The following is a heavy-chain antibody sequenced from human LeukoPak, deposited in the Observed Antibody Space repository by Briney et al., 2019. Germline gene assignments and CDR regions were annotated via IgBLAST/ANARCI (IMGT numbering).Heavy chain of an antibody. CDR1: GYSISSGYY. Sequence: PSETLSLTCTVSGYSISSGYYWGWIRPPPPKGLEWMASIRPDGHTYSNSSLRNQLTISADMSRNEFSLKLNSLTAADTSVYYCARQVATKGEWAFDVWGQGTVVTVSS. J-gene: IGHJ3*01. CDR3: ARQVATKGEWAFDV. V-gene: IGHV4-38-2*02. D-gene: IGHD5-12*01. CDR2: IRPDGHT.